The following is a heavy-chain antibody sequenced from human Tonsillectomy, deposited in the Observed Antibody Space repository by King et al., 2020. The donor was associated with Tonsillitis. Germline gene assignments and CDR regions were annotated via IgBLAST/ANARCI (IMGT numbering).Heavy chain of an antibody. CDR3: ARDRRRSRITIFGVASIDY. J-gene: IGHJ4*02. CDR1: GFTFSSYG. V-gene: IGHV3-33*01. CDR2: IWYDGSNK. D-gene: IGHD3-3*01. Sequence: VQLVESGGGVVQPGRSLSLSCAASGFTFSSYGMHWVRQAPGKGLEWVAVIWYDGSNKYYADSVKGRFTISRDNSKNTLYLQMNSLRAEDTAVYYCARDRRRSRITIFGVASIDYWGQGTLVTVSS.